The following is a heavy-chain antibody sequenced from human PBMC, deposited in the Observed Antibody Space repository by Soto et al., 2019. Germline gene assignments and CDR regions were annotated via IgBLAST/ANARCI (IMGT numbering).Heavy chain of an antibody. J-gene: IGHJ3*02. Sequence: PSETLSLTCAVSGGSISSGGYSWSWIRQPPGKGLEWIGYIYHSGSTYYNPSLKSRVTISVDRSKNQFSLKLSSVTAEDTAVYYCARGTLGGAFDIWVQGTMVTVSS. CDR1: GGSISSGGYS. CDR3: ARGTLGGAFDI. D-gene: IGHD1-26*01. CDR2: IYHSGST. V-gene: IGHV4-30-2*01.